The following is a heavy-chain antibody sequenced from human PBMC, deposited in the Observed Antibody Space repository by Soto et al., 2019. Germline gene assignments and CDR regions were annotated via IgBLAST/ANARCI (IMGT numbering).Heavy chain of an antibody. CDR3: AKVSNTWAVAQRGYFDY. Sequence: EVQVLDSGGGLVQPGGSQRLSCEASGFTFSNYAMSWVRQAPGKGLEWVSTISATGSTLYADSVKGRFTISRDNSKNTVYLQMNFLSAEDTAVYYCAKVSNTWAVAQRGYFDYWGQGTLVTVSS. CDR2: ISATGST. CDR1: GFTFSNYA. V-gene: IGHV3-23*01. J-gene: IGHJ4*02. D-gene: IGHD1-26*01.